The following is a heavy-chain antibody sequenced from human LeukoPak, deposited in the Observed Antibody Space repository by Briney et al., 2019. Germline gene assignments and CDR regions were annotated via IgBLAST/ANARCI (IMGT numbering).Heavy chain of an antibody. CDR2: IKQDGSEK. Sequence: PGGSLRLSCAASGFTFSSYWMNWVRQAPGKGLEWVANIKQDGSEKYYVDSVKGRFTISRDNAKNSLYLQMNSLRAEDTAIYYCAKNGDRGAYCSGGSCYPYYYYYIDVWGKGTTVTISS. D-gene: IGHD2-15*01. CDR3: AKNGDRGAYCSGGSCYPYYYYYIDV. J-gene: IGHJ6*03. CDR1: GFTFSSYW. V-gene: IGHV3-7*03.